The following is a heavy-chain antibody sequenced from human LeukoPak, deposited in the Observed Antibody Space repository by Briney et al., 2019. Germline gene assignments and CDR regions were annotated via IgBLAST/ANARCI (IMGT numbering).Heavy chain of an antibody. J-gene: IGHJ5*02. Sequence: GASVKVSCKASGGTFSSYAISWVRQAPGQGLEWMGGIIPIFGTANYAQKFQGRVTITTDESTSTAYMELSSLRSEDTAVYYCARAQYQLPNTRLNWFDPWGQGTLVTVSS. D-gene: IGHD2-2*01. CDR3: ARAQYQLPNTRLNWFDP. CDR1: GGTFSSYA. V-gene: IGHV1-69*05. CDR2: IIPIFGTA.